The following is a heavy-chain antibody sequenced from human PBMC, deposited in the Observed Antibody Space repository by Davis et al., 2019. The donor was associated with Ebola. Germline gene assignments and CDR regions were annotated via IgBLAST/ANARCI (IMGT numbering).Heavy chain of an antibody. CDR2: ISGSGGTT. V-gene: IGHV3-23*01. D-gene: IGHD3-3*01. CDR3: ARAPFSDFWSGLEFDY. Sequence: GESLKISCAASGFTFSSYAMSWVRQAPGKGLEWVSAISGSGGTTYYAGSVKGRFTISRDNSKNTLYLQMNSLRAEDTAVYYCARAPFSDFWSGLEFDYWGQGTLVTVSS. J-gene: IGHJ4*02. CDR1: GFTFSSYA.